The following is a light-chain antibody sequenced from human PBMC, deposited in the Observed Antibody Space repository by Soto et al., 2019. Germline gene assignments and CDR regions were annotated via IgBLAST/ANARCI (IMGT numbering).Light chain of an antibody. V-gene: IGKV3D-7*01. CDR2: GAS. CDR1: QSVSSSY. Sequence: PGERVTLSFRASQSVSSSYLPWYQQKPCQAPRLLIYGASTRATSIPARFSGSGSGTDVTLTISSLQPEDFAVYYCQQDYNLFFGPGTRLEI. CDR3: QQDYNLF. J-gene: IGKJ5*01.